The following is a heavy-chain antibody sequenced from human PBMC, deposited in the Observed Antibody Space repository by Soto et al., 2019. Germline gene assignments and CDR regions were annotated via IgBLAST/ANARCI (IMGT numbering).Heavy chain of an antibody. V-gene: IGHV4-39*01. CDR3: ASPKIAFYNWLDP. Sequence: SETLSLTCTVSGGSISSSSYYWGWIRQPPGKGLEWIGSIYYSGSTYYNPSLKSRVTISVDTSKNQFSLKLSSVTAADTAVYYGASPKIAFYNWLDPWGQGTLVTVSS. CDR1: GGSISSSSYY. D-gene: IGHD3-3*02. CDR2: IYYSGST. J-gene: IGHJ5*02.